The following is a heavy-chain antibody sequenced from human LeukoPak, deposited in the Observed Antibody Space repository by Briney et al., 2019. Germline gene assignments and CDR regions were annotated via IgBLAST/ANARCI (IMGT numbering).Heavy chain of an antibody. V-gene: IGHV1-2*02. Sequence: GASVKVSCKASGYIFTDYYMHWVRQAPGQGLEWMGWINPKSDGTKYAQNFQGRVTMTWDTSISTAYMELSRLRSDDTAVYYCARLWGDYPSDYWGQGTLVTVSS. J-gene: IGHJ4*02. CDR3: ARLWGDYPSDY. D-gene: IGHD4-17*01. CDR1: GYIFTDYY. CDR2: INPKSDGT.